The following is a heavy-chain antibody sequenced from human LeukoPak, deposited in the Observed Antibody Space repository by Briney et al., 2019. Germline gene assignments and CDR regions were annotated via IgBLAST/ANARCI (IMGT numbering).Heavy chain of an antibody. D-gene: IGHD2-15*01. Sequence: SETLSLTCTVSGGSISSSSYYWGWIRQPPGKGLEWIGSIYYSGSTYYNPSLKSRVPISVDTSKNQFSLKLSSVTAADTAVYYCARGGRYCSGGSCYTYYYYYMDVWGKGTTVTVSS. V-gene: IGHV4-39*01. CDR1: GGSISSSSYY. CDR3: ARGGRYCSGGSCYTYYYYYMDV. J-gene: IGHJ6*03. CDR2: IYYSGST.